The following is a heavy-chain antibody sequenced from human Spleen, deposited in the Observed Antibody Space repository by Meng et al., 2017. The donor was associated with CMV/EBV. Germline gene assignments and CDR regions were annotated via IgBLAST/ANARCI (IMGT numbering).Heavy chain of an antibody. J-gene: IGHJ4*02. V-gene: IGHV3-21*01. Sequence: GESLKISCAASGFTFTSYTVNRVRQAPGKGLEWVSSISSSSSFIYYADSVKGRFTVSRDNAKNSLYLQMNSLRAEDTAVYYCARVRLNYFDYWGQGTLVTVSS. CDR2: ISSSSSFI. CDR3: ARVRLNYFDY. CDR1: GFTFTSYT.